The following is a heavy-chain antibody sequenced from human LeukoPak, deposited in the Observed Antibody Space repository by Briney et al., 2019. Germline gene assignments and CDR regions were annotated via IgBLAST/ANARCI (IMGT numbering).Heavy chain of an antibody. D-gene: IGHD5-18*01. CDR3: ATDPGSYGYYFDY. J-gene: IGHJ4*02. Sequence: PSETLSLTCTVSGGSISSYYWSWIRQPPGKGLEWIGYIYYSGSTNYNPSLKSRVTISVDTSKNQFSLKLSSVTAADTAVYHCATDPGSYGYYFDYWGQGTLVTVSS. V-gene: IGHV4-59*01. CDR1: GGSISSYY. CDR2: IYYSGST.